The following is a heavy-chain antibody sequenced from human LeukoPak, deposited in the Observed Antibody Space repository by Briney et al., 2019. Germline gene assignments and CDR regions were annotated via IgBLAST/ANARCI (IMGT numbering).Heavy chain of an antibody. CDR2: IDFSGDYI. J-gene: IGHJ4*02. CDR3: AKDWGNKFASGSSYLDS. CDR1: GFTFNAYS. V-gene: IGHV3-21*01. Sequence: GGSLRLSCAASGFTFNAYSMNWVRQGPGKGLEWVSTIDFSGDYIYYADSLKGRFTISRDNSKNTLYLQMNGLRPEDTAVYFCAKDWGNKFASGSSYLDSWGQGTLVTVSS. D-gene: IGHD3-10*01.